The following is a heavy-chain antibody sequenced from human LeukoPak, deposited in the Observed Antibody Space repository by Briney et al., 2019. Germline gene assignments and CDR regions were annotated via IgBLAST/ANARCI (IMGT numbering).Heavy chain of an antibody. Sequence: PSETLSLTCTVSGGSISSYYWSWIRQPPGKGLEWIGYIYYSGSTNYNPSLKSRVTISVDTSKNQFSLKLSSVTAADTAVYYCAHTRGYCSSTSCYIGGWFDPWGQGTLVTVSS. V-gene: IGHV4-59*12. CDR2: IYYSGST. CDR3: AHTRGYCSSTSCYIGGWFDP. D-gene: IGHD2-2*02. J-gene: IGHJ5*02. CDR1: GGSISSYY.